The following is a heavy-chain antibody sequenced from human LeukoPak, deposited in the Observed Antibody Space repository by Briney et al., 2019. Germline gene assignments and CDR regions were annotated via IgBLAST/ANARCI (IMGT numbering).Heavy chain of an antibody. D-gene: IGHD2-15*01. V-gene: IGHV4-31*11. CDR2: RHYSGTT. J-gene: IGHJ4*02. Sequence: PSETLSLTCAVYGGSFSGYYWSWIRQHPGKGLEWIGYRHYSGTTYYNASLKSRLTISVDTSKNQFSLKLSSVTAADTAVYYCARASLAYCSGGSCYAIDHWGQGTLVTVSS. CDR3: ARASLAYCSGGSCYAIDH. CDR1: GGSFSGYY.